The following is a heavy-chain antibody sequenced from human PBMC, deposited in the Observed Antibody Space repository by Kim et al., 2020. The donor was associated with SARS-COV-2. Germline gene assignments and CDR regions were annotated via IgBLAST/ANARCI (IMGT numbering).Heavy chain of an antibody. Sequence: GGSLRLSCAASGFTFSSYAMHWVRQAPGKGLEYVSAISSNGGSTYYANSVKGRFTISRDNSKNTLYLQMGSLRAEDMAVYYCARDWNDKWGCMDVWGQGTTVTVSS. V-gene: IGHV3-64*01. J-gene: IGHJ6*02. D-gene: IGHD1-1*01. CDR1: GFTFSSYA. CDR3: ARDWNDKWGCMDV. CDR2: ISSNGGST.